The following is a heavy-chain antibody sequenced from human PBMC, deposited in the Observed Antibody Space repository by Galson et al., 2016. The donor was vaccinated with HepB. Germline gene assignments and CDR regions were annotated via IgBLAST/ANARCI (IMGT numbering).Heavy chain of an antibody. V-gene: IGHV3-23*01. D-gene: IGHD2-21*02. CDR1: GFAFSTYA. Sequence: SLRLSCAASGFAFSTYAMSWVRQVPGKSLEWFSGIGHSGDVTYYADSVKGRFTISRDNSKSTLYLQMDILRAEDTAMYYCVKRSGHCAGDCFSGESNFGYWGQGTLVTVSS. J-gene: IGHJ4*02. CDR2: IGHSGDVT. CDR3: VKRSGHCAGDCFSGESNFGY.